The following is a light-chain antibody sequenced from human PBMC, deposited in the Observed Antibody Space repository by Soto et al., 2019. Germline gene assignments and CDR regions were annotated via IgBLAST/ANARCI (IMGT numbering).Light chain of an antibody. CDR1: QSVSSSY. Sequence: EIVLTQSPGTLSLSPGERATLSCVASQSVSSSYSGWYQQNPDPAPRLLIDGASSTTTSIPARFSGCGSVKGFTLTSSIVYPDDFAFYCWQHYGRPLTVGGGTKVEIK. CDR3: QHYGRPLT. J-gene: IGKJ4*01. CDR2: GAS. V-gene: IGKV3-20*01.